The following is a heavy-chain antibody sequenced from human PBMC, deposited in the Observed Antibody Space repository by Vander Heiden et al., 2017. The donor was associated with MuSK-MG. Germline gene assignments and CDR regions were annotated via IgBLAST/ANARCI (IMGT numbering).Heavy chain of an antibody. CDR2: IYYRGDT. D-gene: IGHD7-27*01. CDR3: VRDRLGTTPVPFFDS. V-gene: IGHV4-39*07. J-gene: IGHJ4*02. Sequence: QLELHESGPRLVKTSETLSLTCTVPGGSISSSSYYWAWIRQTPGKGLGWIGSIYYRGDTDYNTSLKGRVTMSVDTSTNQFSLKVSSVTAADTAVYYCVRDRLGTTPVPFFDSWGQGTLVTVSS. CDR1: GGSISSSSYY.